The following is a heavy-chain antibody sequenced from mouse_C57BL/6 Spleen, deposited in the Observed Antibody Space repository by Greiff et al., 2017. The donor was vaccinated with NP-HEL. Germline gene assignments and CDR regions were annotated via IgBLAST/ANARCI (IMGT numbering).Heavy chain of an antibody. CDR1: GYSITSGYY. CDR3: ARAYYSNRFDY. CDR2: ISYDGSN. D-gene: IGHD2-5*01. J-gene: IGHJ2*01. V-gene: IGHV3-6*01. Sequence: VQLQQSGPGLVKPSQSLSLTCSVTGYSITSGYYWNWIRQFPGNKLEWMGYISYDGSNNYNPSLKNRISITRDTSKNQFFLKLNSVTTEDTATYYCARAYYSNRFDYWGQGTTLTVSS.